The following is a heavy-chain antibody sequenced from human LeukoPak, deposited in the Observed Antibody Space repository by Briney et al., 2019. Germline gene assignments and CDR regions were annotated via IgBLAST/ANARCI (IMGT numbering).Heavy chain of an antibody. V-gene: IGHV1-18*01. CDR3: ARGPIIDIVIVPAADDYYYMDV. D-gene: IGHD2-2*01. Sequence: ASVKVSCKASGYTLRSYGITWVRQAPGQGLEWMGWISAYNGNTKYPQKLQGRVTMTTDTSTSTAYMELRSLRSNDTAVYYCARGPIIDIVIVPAADDYYYMDVWGKGTTVTISS. J-gene: IGHJ6*03. CDR1: GYTLRSYG. CDR2: ISAYNGNT.